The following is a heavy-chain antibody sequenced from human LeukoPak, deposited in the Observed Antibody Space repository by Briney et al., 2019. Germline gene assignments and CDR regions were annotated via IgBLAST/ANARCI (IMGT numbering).Heavy chain of an antibody. V-gene: IGHV4-39*07. CDR1: GGSISSSSYY. J-gene: IGHJ4*02. D-gene: IGHD2-15*01. CDR2: IYYSGST. CDR3: ARTRRGRVVALSTRIDY. Sequence: SETLSLTCTVSGGSISSSSYYWGWIRQPPGKGLEWIGSIYYSGSTNYNPSLKSRVTISVDTSKNQFSLKLSSVTAADTAVYYCARTRRGRVVALSTRIDYWGQGTLVTVSS.